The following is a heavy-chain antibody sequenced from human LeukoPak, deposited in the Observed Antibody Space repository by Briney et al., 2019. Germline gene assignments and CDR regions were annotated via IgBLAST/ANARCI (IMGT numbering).Heavy chain of an antibody. V-gene: IGHV3-23*01. Sequence: GSLRLSCAASGLTFSSYDMRCVRQAPGKGLEWVSAISGSGGSTYYADSVKGRFTISRDNSKNTLYLQMNSLRAEDTAVYYCAKDGPWRWLQFLDYWGQGTLVTVSS. CDR3: AKDGPWRWLQFLDY. CDR1: GLTFSSYD. CDR2: ISGSGGST. J-gene: IGHJ4*02. D-gene: IGHD5-24*01.